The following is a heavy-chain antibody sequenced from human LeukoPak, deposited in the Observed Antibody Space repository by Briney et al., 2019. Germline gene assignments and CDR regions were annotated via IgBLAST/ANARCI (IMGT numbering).Heavy chain of an antibody. CDR1: GFTFSNYE. CDR3: ASAAGGNVKFDI. Sequence: GGSLRLSCAASGFTFSNYEMNWVRQAPGKGLEWVSYISSSGSTTYYADSVKGRFTISRDNAKNSLYLQMNSLRAEETAVYYCASAAGGNVKFDIWGQGTMITVSS. CDR2: ISSSGSTT. D-gene: IGHD3-10*01. V-gene: IGHV3-48*03. J-gene: IGHJ3*02.